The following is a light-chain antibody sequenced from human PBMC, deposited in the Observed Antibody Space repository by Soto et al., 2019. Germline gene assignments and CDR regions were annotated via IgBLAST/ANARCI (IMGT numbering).Light chain of an antibody. V-gene: IGKV1-5*03. Sequence: DIQMTQSPSTLSASVGDRVTITCRASQSISPWLAWYQQKPGKAPKLLIYKASSLESGVPSRFSGSGSGTEFTLTISSLQPXXXXXXXXXXXXTYSRTFGQGTKVEIK. CDR2: KAS. CDR3: XXXXTYSRT. CDR1: QSISPW. J-gene: IGKJ1*01.